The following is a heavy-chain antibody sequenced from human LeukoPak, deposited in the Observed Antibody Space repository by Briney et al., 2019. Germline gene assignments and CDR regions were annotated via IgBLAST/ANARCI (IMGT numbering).Heavy chain of an antibody. CDR2: INHSGST. Sequence: SETLSLTCTVSGGSISSYYWSWIRQPPGKGLEWIGEINHSGSTNYNPSLKSRVTISVDTSKNQFSLKLSSVTAADTAVYYCARRYCSGGSCYGLRNWYFDLWGRGTLVTVSS. CDR1: GGSISSYY. J-gene: IGHJ2*01. D-gene: IGHD2-15*01. CDR3: ARRYCSGGSCYGLRNWYFDL. V-gene: IGHV4-34*01.